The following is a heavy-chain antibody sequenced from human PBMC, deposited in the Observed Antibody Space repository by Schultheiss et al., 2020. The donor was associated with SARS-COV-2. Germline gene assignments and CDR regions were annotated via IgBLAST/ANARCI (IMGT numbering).Heavy chain of an antibody. J-gene: IGHJ4*02. D-gene: IGHD1-7*01. CDR2: IYTSGST. Sequence: SQTLSLTCAVYGGSFSGYYWSWIRQPAGKGLEWIGRIYTSGSTNYNPSLKSQVTMSVDTSKNQFSLKLSSVTAADTAVYYCARGLGTIDYWGQGTLVTVSS. CDR3: ARGLGTIDY. CDR1: GGSFSGYY. V-gene: IGHV4-59*10.